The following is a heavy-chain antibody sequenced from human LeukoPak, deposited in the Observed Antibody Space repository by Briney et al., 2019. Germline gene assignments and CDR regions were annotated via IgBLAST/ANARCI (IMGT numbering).Heavy chain of an antibody. Sequence: GASVKVSCKASGYTFTGYYMHWVRQAPGQGLEWMGRINPNSGGTNYAQKFQGRVTITRDTSISTAYMELSRLRSDDTAVYYCARDKGYSSSWYSFDYWGQGTLVTVSS. D-gene: IGHD6-13*01. CDR3: ARDKGYSSSWYSFDY. V-gene: IGHV1-2*06. J-gene: IGHJ4*02. CDR2: INPNSGGT. CDR1: GYTFTGYY.